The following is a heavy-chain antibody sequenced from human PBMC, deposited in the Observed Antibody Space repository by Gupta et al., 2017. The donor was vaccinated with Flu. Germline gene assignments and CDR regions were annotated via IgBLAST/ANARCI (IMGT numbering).Heavy chain of an antibody. CDR2: INPNNGGT. CDR3: ARDRRIVAATPAGYYYGMDV. D-gene: IGHD1-26*01. CDR1: GYSFTGYY. V-gene: IGHV1-2*02. J-gene: IGHJ6*02. Sequence: QVQLVQSGAEVQKPGASLKVSCKASGYSFTGYYIHWVRQAPGQGLEWMGWINPNNGGTNYAQKFQGGVTMTRDTSISTAYMELSRLRSDDTAVYYCARDRRIVAATPAGYYYGMDVWGQGTTVTVSS.